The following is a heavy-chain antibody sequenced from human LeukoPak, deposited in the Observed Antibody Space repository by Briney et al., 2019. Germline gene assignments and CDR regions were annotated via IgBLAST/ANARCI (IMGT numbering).Heavy chain of an antibody. Sequence: SETLSLTCTVSGGSISSSSYYWGWIRQPPGKGLDWIGSIYYSGSTYYNPSLKSRVTISVDTSKNQFSLKLRSVTAADTAVYYCARHFSGAAAPLPFDYWGQGTLVTVSS. CDR3: ARHFSGAAAPLPFDY. V-gene: IGHV4-39*01. D-gene: IGHD6-13*01. J-gene: IGHJ4*02. CDR1: GGSISSSSYY. CDR2: IYYSGST.